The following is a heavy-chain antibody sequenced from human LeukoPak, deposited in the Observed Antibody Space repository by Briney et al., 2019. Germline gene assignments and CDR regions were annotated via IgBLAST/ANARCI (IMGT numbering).Heavy chain of an antibody. Sequence: SETLSLTCTVSGGSISSGSYYWSWIRQPAGKGLEWIGRIYTSGSTNYNPSLKSRVTISVDTSKNQFSLKLSSVTAADTAVYYCARVTTPDWYFDLWGRGTLVTVSS. CDR3: ARVTTPDWYFDL. J-gene: IGHJ2*01. CDR1: GGSISSGSYY. V-gene: IGHV4-61*02. D-gene: IGHD3-22*01. CDR2: IYTSGST.